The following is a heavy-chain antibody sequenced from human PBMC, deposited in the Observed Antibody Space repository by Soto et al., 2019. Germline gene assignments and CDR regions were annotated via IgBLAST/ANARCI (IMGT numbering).Heavy chain of an antibody. CDR1: GGSISSSNW. D-gene: IGHD6-19*01. J-gene: IGHJ5*02. CDR2: IYHTGST. V-gene: IGHV4-4*02. Sequence: QVQLQESGPGLVKPSGTLSLTCAVSGGSISSSNWWSWVRQPPGKGLEWIGEIYHTGSTNYNPSLTIRVTISVAKSTNPFPLKLSSVTAAAPAVYYFATSSSGWYPPSWDQGTLVTVSS. CDR3: ATSSSGWYPPS.